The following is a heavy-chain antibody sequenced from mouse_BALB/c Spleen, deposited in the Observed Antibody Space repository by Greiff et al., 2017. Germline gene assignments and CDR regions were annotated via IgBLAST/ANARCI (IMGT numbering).Heavy chain of an antibody. D-gene: IGHD1-1*01. CDR3: TRPITTVEFAY. CDR2: IRLKSNNYAT. Sequence: EVKLVESGGGLVQPGGSMKLSCVASGFTFSNYWMNWVRQSPEKGLEWVAEIRLKSNNYATHYAESVKGRFTISRDDSKSSVYLQMNNLRAEDTGIYYCTRPITTVEFAYWGQGTLVTVSA. V-gene: IGHV6-6*02. J-gene: IGHJ3*01. CDR1: GFTFSNYW.